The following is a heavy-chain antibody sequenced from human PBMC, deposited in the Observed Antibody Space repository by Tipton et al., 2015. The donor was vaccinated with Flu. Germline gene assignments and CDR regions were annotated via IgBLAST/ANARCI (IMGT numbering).Heavy chain of an antibody. Sequence: TLSLTCSVSGGSFSSGSYYWTWIRQSAGNGLEWIGRIYTTGSTNYNPSLKSRVTLSVDTTENQFSLKLSSVTVADTAVYYCARDYLLGDLSFFDNWGQGTLVTVSS. CDR1: GGSFSSGSYY. CDR3: ARDYLLGDLSFFDN. D-gene: IGHD3-16*02. CDR2: IYTTGST. J-gene: IGHJ4*02. V-gene: IGHV4-61*02.